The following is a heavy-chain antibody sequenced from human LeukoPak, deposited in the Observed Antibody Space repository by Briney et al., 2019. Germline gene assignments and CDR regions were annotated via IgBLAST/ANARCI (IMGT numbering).Heavy chain of an antibody. J-gene: IGHJ4*02. CDR2: ISSSSSYI. CDR1: GFTFSSYS. V-gene: IGHV3-21*01. D-gene: IGHD5-24*01. CDR3: ARVGYIDEGIDY. Sequence: PGGSLRLYCVASGFTFSSYSMNWVRQAPGKGLEWVSSISSSSSYIYYADSVKGRFTISRDNAKNSLYLQMNSLRAEDTAVYYCARVGYIDEGIDYWGQGTLVTVSS.